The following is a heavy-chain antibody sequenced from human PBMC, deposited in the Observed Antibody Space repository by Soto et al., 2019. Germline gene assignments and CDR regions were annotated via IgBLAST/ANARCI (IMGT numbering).Heavy chain of an antibody. CDR2: ISSSGSTI. V-gene: IGHV3-11*01. J-gene: IGHJ5*02. CDR3: ARGVADSSCSYGEDWFDP. D-gene: IGHD6-19*01. CDR1: GFTFSDYY. Sequence: QVQLVESGGGLVKPGGSLRLSCAASGFTFSDYYMSWIRQAPGKGLEGVSDISSSGSTIYYADSVKGRFTIFRDNAKNSLYLQMNSLRAEDTAVYYFARGVADSSCSYGEDWFDPWGQGTLVTVSS.